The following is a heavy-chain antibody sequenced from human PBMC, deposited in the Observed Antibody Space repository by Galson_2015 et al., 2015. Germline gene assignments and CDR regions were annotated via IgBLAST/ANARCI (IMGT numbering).Heavy chain of an antibody. Sequence: SLRLCCAASGFTFSSYSMNWFRQAPGKGLEWVSSISSSSSYIYYADSVKGRFTISRDNAKNSLYLQMNSLRAEDTAVYYCARGDILTGYYISRQVDYWGQGTLVTVSS. J-gene: IGHJ4*02. D-gene: IGHD3-9*01. CDR3: ARGDILTGYYISRQVDY. V-gene: IGHV3-21*01. CDR1: GFTFSSYS. CDR2: ISSSSSYI.